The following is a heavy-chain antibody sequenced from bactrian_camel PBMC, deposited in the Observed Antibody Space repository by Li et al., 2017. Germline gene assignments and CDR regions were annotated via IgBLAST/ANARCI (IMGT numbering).Heavy chain of an antibody. CDR1: GYTYR. CDR3: AADGRALSPLDGQWYRM. CDR2: FDSLDFRT. D-gene: IGHD2*01. V-gene: IGHV3S31*01. J-gene: IGHJ4*01. Sequence: DVQLVESGGGSVQPGGSLRLSCAAYGYTYRMARFRQAPGKEREGVAAFDSLDFRTYADSVKGRFTVSKDTARNTLTLQMDDPKPEDSAMYYCAADGRALSPLDGQWYRMWGHGTQVTVS.